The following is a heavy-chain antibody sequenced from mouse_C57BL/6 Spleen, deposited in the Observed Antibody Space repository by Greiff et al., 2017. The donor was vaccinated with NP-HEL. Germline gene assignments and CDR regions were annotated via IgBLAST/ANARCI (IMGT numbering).Heavy chain of an antibody. CDR1: GYTFTDYN. CDR3: ARSDWYFDV. CDR2: INPNNGGT. V-gene: IGHV1-18*01. J-gene: IGHJ1*03. Sequence: EVKLMESGPELVKPGASVKIPCKASGYTFTDYNMDWVKQSHGKSLEWIGDINPNNGGTIYNQKFKGKATLTVDKSSSTAYMELRSLTSEDTAVYYCARSDWYFDVWGTGTTVTVSS.